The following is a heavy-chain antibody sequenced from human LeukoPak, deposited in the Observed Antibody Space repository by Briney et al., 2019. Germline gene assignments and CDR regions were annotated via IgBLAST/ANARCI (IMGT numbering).Heavy chain of an antibody. CDR2: TSAYNGNT. V-gene: IGHV1-18*01. CDR3: ARDGRYFGWLLSDDY. D-gene: IGHD3-9*01. CDR1: GYTFTSYG. J-gene: IGHJ4*02. Sequence: ASVRVSCKASGYTFTSYGISWMRQAPGQGLEWMGWTSAYNGNTNYAQKLQGIVTMTTDTSTSTAYMELRSLRSDATAVYYCARDGRYFGWLLSDDYWGQGTLVTVSS.